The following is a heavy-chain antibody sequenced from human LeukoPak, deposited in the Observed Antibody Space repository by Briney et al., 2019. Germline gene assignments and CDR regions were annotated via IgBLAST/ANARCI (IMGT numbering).Heavy chain of an antibody. Sequence: PSETLSLTCTVSGSSISSYYWSWIRQPPGKGLEWIGYIYYSGGTNYNPSLKSRVTISVDTSKNQFSLKLSSVTAADTAVYYCAGVNSSSNYYYYMDVWGKGTTVTVSS. V-gene: IGHV4-59*08. CDR3: AGVNSSSNYYYYMDV. CDR2: IYYSGGT. CDR1: GSSISSYY. D-gene: IGHD6-6*01. J-gene: IGHJ6*03.